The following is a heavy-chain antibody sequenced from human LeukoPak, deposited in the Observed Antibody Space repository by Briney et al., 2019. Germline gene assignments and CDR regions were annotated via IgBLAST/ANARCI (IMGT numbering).Heavy chain of an antibody. CDR3: ARDRSVTATAEYFQH. J-gene: IGHJ1*01. V-gene: IGHV1-2*02. D-gene: IGHD2-21*02. CDR1: GYTFTGYY. Sequence: ASVTVSCKASGYTFTGYYMHWVRQAPGQGLEWMGWMNPNSGGTNYAQKFQGRVTMTRDTSISTAYMELSRLRSDDTAVYYCARDRSVTATAEYFQHWGQGTLVTVSS. CDR2: MNPNSGGT.